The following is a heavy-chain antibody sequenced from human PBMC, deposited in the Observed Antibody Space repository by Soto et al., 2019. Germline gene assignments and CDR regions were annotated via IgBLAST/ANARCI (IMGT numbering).Heavy chain of an antibody. CDR1: AGSVSDYY. CDR3: ARAPAGEYCP. J-gene: IGHJ5*02. Sequence: PSQTLSLTGNVCAGSVSDYYWICIRQAPGKGLEWIGYIHYRGVINYNPSLKSRVTMSVDPSKNQFYLNLRSVTTADTSVYFCARAPAGEYCPWGQGSLVTVSS. V-gene: IGHV4-59*02. D-gene: IGHD4-17*01. CDR2: IHYRGVI.